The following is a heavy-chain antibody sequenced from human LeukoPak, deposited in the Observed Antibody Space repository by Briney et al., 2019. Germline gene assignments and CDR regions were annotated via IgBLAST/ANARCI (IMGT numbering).Heavy chain of an antibody. D-gene: IGHD2-15*01. Sequence: SETLSLTCTVSGGSITSSGHSWGWIRQPPGKGLEWTGTIYYTGRTYYNPSLQSRITISVDTSRNQFSLKLSSVTAADTAVYHCARHWAYCSGGTCYSFDDWGQGTLVTVSS. V-gene: IGHV4-39*01. CDR3: ARHWAYCSGGTCYSFDD. CDR2: IYYTGRT. CDR1: GGSITSSGHS. J-gene: IGHJ4*02.